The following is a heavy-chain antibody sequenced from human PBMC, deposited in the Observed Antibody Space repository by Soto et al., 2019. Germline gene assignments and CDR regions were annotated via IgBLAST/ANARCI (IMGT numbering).Heavy chain of an antibody. CDR3: ARGDATKIVVTTYYAMDV. CDR1: GGSLSNYG. Sequence: QVQLVQSGAEVKKPGSSVKVSCKASGGSLSNYGISWVRQAPGQGLEWMGGIIPVFGTANYAQKFQGRVTIHADEATHIVSMDVTSLRSEHTAVYYCARGDATKIVVTTYYAMDVWGQGTTVTVSS. J-gene: IGHJ6*02. CDR2: IIPVFGTA. D-gene: IGHD2-15*01. V-gene: IGHV1-69*12.